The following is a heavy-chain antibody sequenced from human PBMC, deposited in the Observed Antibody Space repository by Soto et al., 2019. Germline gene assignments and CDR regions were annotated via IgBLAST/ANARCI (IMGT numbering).Heavy chain of an antibody. CDR1: GFTFSGSA. CDR2: IRSKANSYAT. V-gene: IGHV3-73*02. Sequence: EVQLVESGGGLVQPGGSLKLSCAASGFTFSGSAMHWVRQASGKGLEWVGRIRSKANSYATAYAASVKGRFTISRDDSKNTAYLQMNSLKTEDTAVYYCTRLCASSSWSSYYYYGMDVW. D-gene: IGHD6-13*01. CDR3: TRLCASSSWSSYYYYGMDV. J-gene: IGHJ6*01.